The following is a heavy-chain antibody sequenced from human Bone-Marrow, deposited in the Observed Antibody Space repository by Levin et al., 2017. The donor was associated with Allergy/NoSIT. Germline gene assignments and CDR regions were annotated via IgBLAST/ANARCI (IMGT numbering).Heavy chain of an antibody. CDR3: TRMQYSSSWYGDY. D-gene: IGHD6-13*01. V-gene: IGHV3-73*01. CDR1: GFTFSGSA. Sequence: GGSLRLSCAASGFTFSGSAMHWVRQASGKGLEWVGRIRSKANSYATAYAASVKGRFTISRDDSKNTAYLQMNSLKTEDTAVYYCTRMQYSSSWYGDYWGQGTLVTVSS. J-gene: IGHJ4*02. CDR2: IRSKANSYAT.